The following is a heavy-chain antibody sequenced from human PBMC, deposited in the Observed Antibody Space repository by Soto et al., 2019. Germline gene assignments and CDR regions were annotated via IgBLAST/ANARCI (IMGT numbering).Heavy chain of an antibody. CDR3: ARSPQSIAARHSSTTPSYHFDY. CDR1: GGSISSYY. CDR2: IYTSGST. Sequence: SETLSLTCTVSGGSISSYYWSWIRQPAGKGLEWIGRIYTSGSTNYNPSLKSRVTMSVDTSKNQFSLKLSSVTAADTAVYYCARSPQSIAARHSSTTPSYHFDYWGRGTLVTVSS. J-gene: IGHJ4*02. D-gene: IGHD6-6*01. V-gene: IGHV4-4*07.